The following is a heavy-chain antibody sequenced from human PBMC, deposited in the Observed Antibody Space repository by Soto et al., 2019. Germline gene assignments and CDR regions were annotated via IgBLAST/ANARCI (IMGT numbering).Heavy chain of an antibody. Sequence: SETLSLTCTVSGGSISSYYWSWIRQPPGKGLEWIGYIYYSGSTNYNPSLKSRVTISVDTSKNQFSLKLSSVTAADTAVYYCARVYCSGGSCYAKNWFDPWGQGTLVTVSS. J-gene: IGHJ5*02. CDR1: GGSISSYY. V-gene: IGHV4-59*08. CDR2: IYYSGST. D-gene: IGHD2-15*01. CDR3: ARVYCSGGSCYAKNWFDP.